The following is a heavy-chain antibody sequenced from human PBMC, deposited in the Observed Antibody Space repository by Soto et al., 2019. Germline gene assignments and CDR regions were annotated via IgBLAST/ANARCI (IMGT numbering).Heavy chain of an antibody. CDR3: AKGDNLGPKTGYAFDP. V-gene: IGHV6-1*01. J-gene: IGHJ5*02. CDR2: TYFRSKWYN. Sequence: SHTLSLPCAISGYSVSSNTASLNWIRQSPSRGLEWLGRTYFRSKWYNDYAVSVKSRIIINPDTSNNQFSLQLNSVTPEDTAVYFCAKGDNLGPKTGYAFDPWGQGIMVTVSS. D-gene: IGHD5-12*01. CDR1: GYSVSSNTAS.